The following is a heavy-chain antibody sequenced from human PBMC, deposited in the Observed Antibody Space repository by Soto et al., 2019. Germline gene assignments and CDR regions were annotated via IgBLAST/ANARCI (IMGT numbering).Heavy chain of an antibody. Sequence: GGAPRRSCAAPGVLFVKYLMHWGRPRPGKGLVWISRIYNDGTYSDYADSVRGRFTISRDNVNDTLYLQMNNLRAEDSGLYYCTRGPRPISTGTGAYWGQGTQVNVSA. D-gene: IGHD3-10*01. CDR1: GVLFVKYL. V-gene: IGHV3-74*01. CDR2: IYNDGTYS. J-gene: IGHJ4*02. CDR3: TRGPRPISTGTGAY.